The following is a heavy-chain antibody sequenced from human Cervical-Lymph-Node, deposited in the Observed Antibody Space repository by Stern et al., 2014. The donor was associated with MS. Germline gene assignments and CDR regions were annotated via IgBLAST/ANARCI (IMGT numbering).Heavy chain of an antibody. J-gene: IGHJ5*02. V-gene: IGHV4-30-2*01. CDR2: IYHTGSP. D-gene: IGHD4-17*01. CDR3: AGEPYANNWLDP. CDR1: GDSISRGGYF. Sequence: VQLLESGSGLVKPSQTLSLTCTVSGDSISRGGYFWNWIRQPPGKGLEWLGYIYHTGSPYYSPSLKSRVNILLDRSKNQFSLRLTSVTAADTAFYFCAGEPYANNWLDPWGQGILVTVAS.